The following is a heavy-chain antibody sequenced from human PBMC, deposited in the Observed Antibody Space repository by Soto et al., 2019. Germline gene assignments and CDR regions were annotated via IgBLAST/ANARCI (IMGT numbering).Heavy chain of an antibody. CDR1: GFSFDTYA. D-gene: IGHD1-26*01. Sequence: GGSLRLSCAASGFSFDTYAMHWVRQGPGKGLEWVSGISWNSGSIGYADSVRGRFTISRDNAKNSLYLQMNSVRAEDTAFYYCAKDFYGGSYTDFDSWGQGTLVTVSS. CDR2: ISWNSGSI. V-gene: IGHV3-9*01. J-gene: IGHJ4*02. CDR3: AKDFYGGSYTDFDS.